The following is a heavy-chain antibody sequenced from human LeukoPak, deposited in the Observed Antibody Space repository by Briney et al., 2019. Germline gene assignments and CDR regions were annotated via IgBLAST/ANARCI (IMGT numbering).Heavy chain of an antibody. D-gene: IGHD6-13*01. J-gene: IGHJ4*02. CDR2: IKSKTDGGTT. CDR1: GFTFSNAW. V-gene: IGHV3-15*01. CDR3: TTDASGSSGWYSGY. Sequence: GGSLRLSCAASGFTFSNAWMSWVRQAPGKGLEWVGRIKSKTDGGTTDYAAPVKGRFTISRDDSRNTLYLQMNSLKTEDTAVYYCTTDASGSSGWYSGYWGQGTLVTVSS.